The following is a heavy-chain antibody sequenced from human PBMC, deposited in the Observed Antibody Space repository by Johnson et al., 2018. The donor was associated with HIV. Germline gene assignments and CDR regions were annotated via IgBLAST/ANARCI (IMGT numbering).Heavy chain of an antibody. D-gene: IGHD6-13*01. CDR1: GFTFSSYA. CDR3: AKDRSGSWYGADAFDI. J-gene: IGHJ3*02. V-gene: IGHV3-30*04. CDR2: TSYDGSNK. Sequence: QVQLVESGGGVVQPGGSLRLSCAASGFTFSSYAMHWVRQAPGKGLEWVAVTSYDGSNKYYADSVKGRFTISRDNSKNTLYLQMNSLRAEDTAVYYCAKDRSGSWYGADAFDIWGQGTMVTVSS.